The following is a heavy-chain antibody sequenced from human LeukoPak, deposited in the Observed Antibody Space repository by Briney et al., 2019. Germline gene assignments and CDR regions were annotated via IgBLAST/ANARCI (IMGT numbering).Heavy chain of an antibody. V-gene: IGHV4-34*01. CDR3: ARGRRTMIVVVTQGFDI. CDR2: INHSGST. D-gene: IGHD3-22*01. Sequence: SETLSLTCAVYGESFSGYHWSWIRQPPGKGLEWIGEINHSGSTNYNPSLKSRVTISVDTSKNQFSLKLSSVTAADTAVYYCARGRRTMIVVVTQGFDIWGQGTMVTVSS. CDR1: GESFSGYH. J-gene: IGHJ3*02.